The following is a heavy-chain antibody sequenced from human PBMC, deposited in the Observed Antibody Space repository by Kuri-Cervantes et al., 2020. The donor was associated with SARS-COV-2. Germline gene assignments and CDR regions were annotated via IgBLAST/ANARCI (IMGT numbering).Heavy chain of an antibody. Sequence: GGSLRLSCAASGFTFSSYAMHWVRQAPGKGLEWVAVISYDGSNKYYADSVKGRFTISRDNSKNTLYLQMSSLRAEDTAVYYCARGNDYGEDFDYWGQGTLVTVSS. CDR2: ISYDGSNK. V-gene: IGHV3-30-3*01. CDR1: GFTFSSYA. CDR3: ARGNDYGEDFDY. D-gene: IGHD4-17*01. J-gene: IGHJ4*02.